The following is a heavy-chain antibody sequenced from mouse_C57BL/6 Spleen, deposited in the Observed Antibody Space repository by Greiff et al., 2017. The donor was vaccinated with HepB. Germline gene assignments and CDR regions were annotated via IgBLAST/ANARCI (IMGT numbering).Heavy chain of an antibody. V-gene: IGHV3-6*01. Sequence: EVKLMESGPGLVKPSQSLSLTCSVTGYSITSGYYWNWIRQFPGNKLEWMGYISYDGSNNYNPSLKNRISITRDTSKNQFFLKLNSVTTEDTATYYCAREGGAQADAYWGQGTLVTVSA. J-gene: IGHJ3*01. CDR1: GYSITSGYY. CDR3: AREGGAQADAY. D-gene: IGHD3-2*02. CDR2: ISYDGSN.